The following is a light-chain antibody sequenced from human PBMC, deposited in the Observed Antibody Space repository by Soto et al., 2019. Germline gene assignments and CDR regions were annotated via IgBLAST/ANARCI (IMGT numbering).Light chain of an antibody. CDR1: SSNMGNNY. CDR2: DNN. CDR3: GTWDSSLSAVV. J-gene: IGLJ2*01. V-gene: IGLV1-51*01. Sequence: QSVLTQPPSVSAAPGQKVTISCSGSSSNMGNNYVSWYQQLPGTAPKLLIYDNNKRPSGIPDRFSGSKSGTSATLGITGLQTGDEADYYCGTWDSSLSAVVFGGGTKLPVL.